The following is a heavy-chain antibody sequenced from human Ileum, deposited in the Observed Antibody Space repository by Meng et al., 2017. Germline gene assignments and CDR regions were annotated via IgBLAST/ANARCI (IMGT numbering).Heavy chain of an antibody. V-gene: IGHV3-74*01. J-gene: IGHJ4*02. CDR3: AKDFSSSPGDY. Sequence: EVQLVESGGGLVQPGGSLRLSCAASGFTVSSYWMHWVRQVPGKGLVWVSRIRYDGSRTGYADSVKGRFTISRDNAKNTVYLQMNSLRAEDTAIYYCAKDFSSSPGDYWGQGTLVTVSS. D-gene: IGHD2/OR15-2a*01. CDR1: GFTVSSYW. CDR2: IRYDGSRT.